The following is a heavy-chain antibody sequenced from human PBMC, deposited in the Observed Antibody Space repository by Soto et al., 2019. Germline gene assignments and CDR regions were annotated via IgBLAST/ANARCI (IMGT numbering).Heavy chain of an antibody. J-gene: IGHJ4*02. CDR1: GYTFTGYA. CDR2: INAGNGNT. V-gene: IGHV1-3*01. D-gene: IGHD2-2*01. CDR3: ASRPPSRTYLGVFDY. Sequence: GASVKVSCKASGYTFTGYAMHWVRQAPGQRLEWMGWINAGNGNTKYSQKFQGRVTISRDNAKNSLYLQLNSLRVEDTAVYYCASRPPSRTYLGVFDYWGQGAQVTVSS.